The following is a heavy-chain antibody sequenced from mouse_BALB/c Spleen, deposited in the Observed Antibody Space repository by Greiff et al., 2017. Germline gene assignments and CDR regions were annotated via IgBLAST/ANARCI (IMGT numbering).Heavy chain of an antibody. Sequence: VQLQQSGPELVKPGASVKISCKASGYSFTGYFMNWVMQSHGKSLEWIGRINPYNGDTFYNQKFKGKATLTVDKSSSTAHMELRSLASEDSAVYYCARSRAFTTVVTHYFDYWGQGTTLTVSS. CDR2: INPYNGDT. J-gene: IGHJ2*01. V-gene: IGHV1-20*02. CDR3: ARSRAFTTVVTHYFDY. D-gene: IGHD1-1*01. CDR1: GYSFTGYF.